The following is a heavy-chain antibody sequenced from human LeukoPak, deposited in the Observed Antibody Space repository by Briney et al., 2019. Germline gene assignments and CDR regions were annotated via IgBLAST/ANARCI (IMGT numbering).Heavy chain of an antibody. CDR2: ISAYNGNT. CDR3: ARGCYYDSSGYYRNWFDP. J-gene: IGHJ5*02. CDR1: GYTFTSSA. V-gene: IGHV1-18*01. D-gene: IGHD3-22*01. Sequence: ASVRVSCKASGYTFTSSAFSWVRQAPGQGLEWMGWISAYNGNTDYAQKLQGRVTLTTDTSTSTAYMELRSLRSEDTAVYYCARGCYYDSSGYYRNWFDPWGQGTLVIVSS.